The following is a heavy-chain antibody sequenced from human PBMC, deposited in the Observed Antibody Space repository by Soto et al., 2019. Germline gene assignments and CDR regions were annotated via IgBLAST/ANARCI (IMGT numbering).Heavy chain of an antibody. CDR1: GYTFTSYA. V-gene: IGHV1-3*01. J-gene: IGHJ4*02. CDR2: INAGNGNT. D-gene: IGHD6-19*01. Sequence: QVRLVQSGAEVKKPGASVKFSCKASGYTFTSYAMHWVRQAPGQRLEWMGWINAGNGNTKYSQKFQGRVNITRDTSASTAYMELSSLRSEDTAVYSCARDGIAVAGLDSWGQGTLVTVSS. CDR3: ARDGIAVAGLDS.